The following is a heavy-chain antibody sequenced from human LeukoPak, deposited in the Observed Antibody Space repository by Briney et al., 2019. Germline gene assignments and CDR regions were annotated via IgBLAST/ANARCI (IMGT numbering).Heavy chain of an antibody. D-gene: IGHD3-22*01. CDR1: GFMFSSHG. J-gene: IGHJ3*02. CDR2: ISYDGSNK. V-gene: IGHV3-30*18. Sequence: GRSLRLSCAASGFMFSSHGIHWVRQAPGKGLEWVAVISYDGSNKYYADSVKGRFTISRDNSKNTLYLQMNSLRVEDTAVYYCAKDRSTYYYDSSGFYPDAFDIWGQGTMVTVSS. CDR3: AKDRSTYYYDSSGFYPDAFDI.